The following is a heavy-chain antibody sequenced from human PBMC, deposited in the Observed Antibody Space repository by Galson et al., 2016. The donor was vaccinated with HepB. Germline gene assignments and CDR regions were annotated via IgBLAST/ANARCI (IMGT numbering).Heavy chain of an antibody. V-gene: IGHV1-69*08. CDR1: GGTFNSYT. D-gene: IGHD6-6*01. Sequence: SVKVSCKASGGTFNSYTIDWVRQAPGQGLEWMGRIIPILATPDYAQKFQGRVTITADRSTSSVYLELTSLRSEDTAVYYCASLNRGSSALSYYYYGLDVWGKGTTVTVSS. CDR2: IIPILATP. J-gene: IGHJ6*04. CDR3: ASLNRGSSALSYYYYGLDV.